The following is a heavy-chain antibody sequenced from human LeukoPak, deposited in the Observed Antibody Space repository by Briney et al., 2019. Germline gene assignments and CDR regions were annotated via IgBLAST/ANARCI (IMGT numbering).Heavy chain of an antibody. V-gene: IGHV4-61*02. CDR3: ARALGRAAAGTILFDY. CDR1: GGSISSGNYY. Sequence: PSQTLSLTCTVSGGSISSGNYYWSWIRQPAGKGLEWIGRIYTSGSTNYNPSLKSRVTISVDTSKNQFSLKLSSVTAADTAVYYCARALGRAAAGTILFDYWGQGTLVTVSS. CDR2: IYTSGST. J-gene: IGHJ4*02. D-gene: IGHD6-13*01.